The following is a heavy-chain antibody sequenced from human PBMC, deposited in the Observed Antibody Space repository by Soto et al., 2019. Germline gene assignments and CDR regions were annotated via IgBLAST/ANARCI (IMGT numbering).Heavy chain of an antibody. V-gene: IGHV4-34*01. CDR3: AVGPPMWLAGGGY. J-gene: IGHJ4*02. Sequence: QVLLEQWGAGLLKPSETLSLTCAVYGGSFSGYYCTWIRQPPGRGLEWLGEINHSGMTDYNPSLKSRVSISIDTSKNQFSLKLNSVNAADTAVYYCAVGPPMWLAGGGYSGQGTLVTVSS. CDR1: GGSFSGYY. D-gene: IGHD6-19*01. CDR2: INHSGMT.